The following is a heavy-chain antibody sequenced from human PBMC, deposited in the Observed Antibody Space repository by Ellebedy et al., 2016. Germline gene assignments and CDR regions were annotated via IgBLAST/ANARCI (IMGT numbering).Heavy chain of an antibody. V-gene: IGHV4-34*01. CDR1: GASFSGYS. J-gene: IGHJ6*03. CDR2: INHSGST. CDR3: ARVASGWYYYYMDV. Sequence: SETLSLXCAVYGASFSGYSWSWIRKPPGKGLEWIGEINHSGSTNYNPSLKSRVTISVDTSKNQFSLKLSSVTAADTAVYYCARVASGWYYYYMDVWGKGTTVTVSS. D-gene: IGHD6-19*01.